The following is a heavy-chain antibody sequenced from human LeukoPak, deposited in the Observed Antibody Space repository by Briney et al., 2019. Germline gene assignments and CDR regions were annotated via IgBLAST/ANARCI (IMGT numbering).Heavy chain of an antibody. Sequence: GASVKVSCKASGYTFTNYYMHWVRQAPGQGREGMGWINPNTGGTKYAQKFQGRVTMTRDTSISTAYMELSRLTSGDTAVYYCAIPPCSDGYCFFDYWGQGTLVTVSS. CDR2: INPNTGGT. D-gene: IGHD2-21*02. V-gene: IGHV1-2*02. CDR1: GYTFTNYY. J-gene: IGHJ4*02. CDR3: AIPPCSDGYCFFDY.